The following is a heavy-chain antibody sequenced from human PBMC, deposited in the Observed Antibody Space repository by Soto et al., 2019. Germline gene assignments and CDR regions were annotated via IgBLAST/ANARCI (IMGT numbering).Heavy chain of an antibody. CDR2: TYYRSKWYN. D-gene: IGHD1-7*01. V-gene: IGHV6-1*01. Sequence: KQSQTLSLTCAISGDSVSSNSAAWNWIRQSPSRGLEWLGRTYYRSKWYNDYAVSVKSRITINPDTSKNQFSLQLNSVTPEDTAVYYCARDGGELELRMARPWFDPWGQGTLVTVSS. CDR3: ARDGGELELRMARPWFDP. CDR1: GDSVSSNSAA. J-gene: IGHJ5*02.